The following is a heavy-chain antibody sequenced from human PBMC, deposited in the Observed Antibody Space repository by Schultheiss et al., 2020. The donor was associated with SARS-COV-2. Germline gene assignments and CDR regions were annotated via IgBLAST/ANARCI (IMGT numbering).Heavy chain of an antibody. Sequence: GESLKISCQGSGYTFASYWIGWVRQKPGKGLEWMGIIYPGDSDTRYSPSFRGQVTISADKSISTAYLQWSSLKASGTAMYYCTRSDFGDTGTQLDYWGQGTLVTVSS. J-gene: IGHJ4*02. CDR2: IYPGDSDT. D-gene: IGHD4-17*01. CDR3: TRSDFGDTGTQLDY. CDR1: GYTFASYW. V-gene: IGHV5-51*01.